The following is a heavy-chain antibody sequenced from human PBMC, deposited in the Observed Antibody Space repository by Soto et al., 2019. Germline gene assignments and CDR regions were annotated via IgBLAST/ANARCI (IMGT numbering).Heavy chain of an antibody. CDR3: ARGPTAVTLPSWFYP. CDR2: IYYSGST. Sequence: PSETLSLTCSVSGGSISSYYWSWIRQPPGKGLEWIGYIYYSGSTNYNPSLKSRVTISVDTSKNQFSLKLSSVTAADTAVYYCARGPTAVTLPSWFYPWGQGTLVTSPQ. J-gene: IGHJ5*02. V-gene: IGHV4-59*01. CDR1: GGSISSYY. D-gene: IGHD4-17*01.